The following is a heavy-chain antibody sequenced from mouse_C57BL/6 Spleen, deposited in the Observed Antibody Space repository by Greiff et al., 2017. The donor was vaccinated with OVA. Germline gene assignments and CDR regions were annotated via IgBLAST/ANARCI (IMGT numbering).Heavy chain of an antibody. D-gene: IGHD2-5*01. Sequence: QVQLQQSGPELVKPGASVKLSCKASGYTFTSYAINWVKQRPGQGLEWICWIYPRDGSTKYNEKFKVKATLTVDTSSSTAYMELHSLTSEDSAVYFCANSNPYAMDYWGQGTSVTVSS. CDR2: IYPRDGST. CDR3: ANSNPYAMDY. CDR1: GYTFTSYA. V-gene: IGHV1-85*01. J-gene: IGHJ4*01.